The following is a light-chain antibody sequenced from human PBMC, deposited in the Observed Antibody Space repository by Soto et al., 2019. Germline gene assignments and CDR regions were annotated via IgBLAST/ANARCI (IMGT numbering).Light chain of an antibody. CDR2: GAS. J-gene: IGKJ1*01. CDR3: QQYGDSPWT. CDR1: QNLGNNF. Sequence: EVVLTQSPGTLYLSPGERATLSCRASQNLGNNFLAWYQQTSGQAPRLLIFGASSRAAGISDRFSGSGSGTDFTLTINNLRPEDVAVYFCQQYGDSPWTFGQGTRVEIK. V-gene: IGKV3-20*01.